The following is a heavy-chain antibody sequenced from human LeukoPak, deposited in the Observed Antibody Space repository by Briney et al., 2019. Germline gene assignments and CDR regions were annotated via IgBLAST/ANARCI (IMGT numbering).Heavy chain of an antibody. V-gene: IGHV4-4*02. CDR3: ARDLGLPYPDYYYGMDV. D-gene: IGHD5-18*01. CDR1: GGSISSNNW. CDR2: IYHSGSP. Sequence: SGTLSLTCAVSGGSISSNNWWGWVRQPPGKGLGWIGEIYHSGSPNYNPSLKSRVTISVDKSRNHFSLNLSSVTAADTAVYYCARDLGLPYPDYYYGMDVWGQGTTVTVSS. J-gene: IGHJ6*02.